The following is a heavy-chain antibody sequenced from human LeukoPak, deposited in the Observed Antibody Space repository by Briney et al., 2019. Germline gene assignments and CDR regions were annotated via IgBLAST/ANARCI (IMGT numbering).Heavy chain of an antibody. CDR2: IYYSGST. D-gene: IGHD2-2*01. Sequence: PSQTLSLTCTVSGGSISSGDYYWSWIRQPPGKGLEWIGYIYYSGSTYYNPSLKSRVTISVDTSKNQFSLKLSSVTAADTAVYYCARKTIVVVPAAHFDYWGQGTLVTVSS. J-gene: IGHJ4*02. CDR1: GGSISSGDYY. CDR3: ARKTIVVVPAAHFDY. V-gene: IGHV4-30-4*08.